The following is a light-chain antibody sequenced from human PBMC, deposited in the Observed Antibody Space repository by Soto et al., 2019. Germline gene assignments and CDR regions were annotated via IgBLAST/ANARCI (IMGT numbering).Light chain of an antibody. Sequence: QSVLTQPASVSGSPGQSITISCTGTSSDVGSYNLVSWYQQHPDKAPKLMIYVDNKRPSGVSNRFSGSKSGNTASLTISGLRAEDEADYYCCSYAAGSTFVFGTGTKVTVL. CDR3: CSYAAGSTFV. CDR1: SSDVGSYNL. J-gene: IGLJ1*01. V-gene: IGLV2-23*02. CDR2: VDN.